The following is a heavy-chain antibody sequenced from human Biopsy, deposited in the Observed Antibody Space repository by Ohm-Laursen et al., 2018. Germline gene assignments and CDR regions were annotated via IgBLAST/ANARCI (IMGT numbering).Heavy chain of an antibody. V-gene: IGHV3-66*01. Sequence: GSLRLSCSASKFTVSTNSMSWVRLAPGKGLEWVSVIYAGATTYYPDSVKGRFTISRDNSRNTVYLQMESLRGEDTAVYFCARGSGSGFYFDQWGQGTLVTVSS. CDR1: KFTVSTNS. CDR3: ARGSGSGFYFDQ. D-gene: IGHD2-15*01. CDR2: IYAGATT. J-gene: IGHJ4*02.